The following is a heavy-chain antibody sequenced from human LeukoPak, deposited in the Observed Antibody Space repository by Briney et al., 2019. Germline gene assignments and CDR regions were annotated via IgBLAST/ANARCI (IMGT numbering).Heavy chain of an antibody. V-gene: IGHV4-34*01. Sequence: SETLSLTCAVYGGSFSGYYWSWIRQPPGKGLEWIGEINHSGSTNYNPSPKSRVTISVDTSKNQFSLKLSSVTAAGTAVYYCARGNPRITMVRGVIKVWFDPWGQGTLVTVSS. CDR2: INHSGST. CDR3: ARGNPRITMVRGVIKVWFDP. J-gene: IGHJ5*02. CDR1: GGSFSGYY. D-gene: IGHD3-10*01.